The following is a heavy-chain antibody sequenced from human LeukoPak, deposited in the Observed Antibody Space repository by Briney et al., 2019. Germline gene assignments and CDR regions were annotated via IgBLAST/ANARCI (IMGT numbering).Heavy chain of an antibody. V-gene: IGHV4-59*08. CDR3: GRHGSSPYNYYAMDV. Sequence: ASETLSLTCTVSGGSISSYYWSWIRQPPGKGLEWIGYLYDSGRTNYNPSLERRVTISVDTSKNQFSLKLSSVTAADTAVYYCGRHGSSPYNYYAMDVWGQGTTVTVSS. CDR1: GGSISSYY. CDR2: LYDSGRT. J-gene: IGHJ6*02. D-gene: IGHD6-13*01.